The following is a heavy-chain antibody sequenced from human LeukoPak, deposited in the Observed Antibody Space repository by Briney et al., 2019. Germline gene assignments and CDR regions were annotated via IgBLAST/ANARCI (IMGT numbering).Heavy chain of an antibody. CDR1: GFTFSSYW. Sequence: GGSLRLSCAASGFTFSSYWMSWVRQAPGKGLEWVANINQYGGEKNYVDSMKGRFTISRDNAKTSLSLQMNGLRAEDTAVYYCVRGGRFYYDSSGYMPGDFWGRGILVTVSS. J-gene: IGHJ4*02. CDR2: INQYGGEK. CDR3: VRGGRFYYDSSGYMPGDF. D-gene: IGHD3-22*01. V-gene: IGHV3-7*01.